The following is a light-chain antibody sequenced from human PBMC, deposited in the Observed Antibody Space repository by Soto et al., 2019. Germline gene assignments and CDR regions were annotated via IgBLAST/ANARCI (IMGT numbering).Light chain of an antibody. CDR3: MHALQAVWT. J-gene: IGKJ1*01. CDR2: VAS. V-gene: IGKV2-28*01. Sequence: DIVMTQSPLSLPVTPGEPASISCRSSQSLLNSNGYNYVDWFLQKPGQSPQLLIFVASHRASGVPDRFSGSGSGTDFTMKIRRVEAEDVGVYYCMHALQAVWTFGPGTKVAIQ. CDR1: QSLLNSNGYNY.